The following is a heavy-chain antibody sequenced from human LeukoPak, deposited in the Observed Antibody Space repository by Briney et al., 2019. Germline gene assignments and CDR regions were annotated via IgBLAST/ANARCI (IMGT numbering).Heavy chain of an antibody. CDR2: ISYDGSNK. V-gene: IGHV3-30*18. J-gene: IGHJ6*03. CDR1: GFTFSSYG. Sequence: PGGSLRLSCAASGFTFSSYGMHWVRQAPGKGLEWVAVISYDGSNKYYADSVKGRFTISRDNSKNTLYLQMNSLRAEDTAVYYCAKDEVATIRHNDYYYYYMDVWGKGTTVTISS. D-gene: IGHD5-24*01. CDR3: AKDEVATIRHNDYYYYYMDV.